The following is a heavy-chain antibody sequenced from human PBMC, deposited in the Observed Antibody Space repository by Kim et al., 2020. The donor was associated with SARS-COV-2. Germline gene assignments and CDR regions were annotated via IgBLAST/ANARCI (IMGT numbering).Heavy chain of an antibody. Sequence: GGSLRLSCAASGFTFSSYAMSWVRQAPGKGLEWVSAISGSGGTTYYADSVKGRFTISRDNSKNTLYLQMNSLRAEDTAIYYCAKDQGSKSVPATGIDYWGQGTLVSVSS. D-gene: IGHD2-2*01. J-gene: IGHJ4*02. CDR3: AKDQGSKSVPATGIDY. CDR1: GFTFSSYA. V-gene: IGHV3-23*01. CDR2: ISGSGGTT.